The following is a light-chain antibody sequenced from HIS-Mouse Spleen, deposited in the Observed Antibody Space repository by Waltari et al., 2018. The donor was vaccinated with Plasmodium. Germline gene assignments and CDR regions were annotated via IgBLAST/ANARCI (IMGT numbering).Light chain of an antibody. CDR2: EGS. V-gene: IGLV2-23*01. CDR3: CSYAGSSTYV. CDR1: SRDVGRYNL. Sequence: QSALPQPASVSGSPGQSITISCTGTSRDVGRYNLVSWYQQHPGKAPKLMIYEGSKRPSGVSNRFSGSKSGNTASLTISGLQAEDEADYYCCSYAGSSTYVFGTGTKVTVL. J-gene: IGLJ1*01.